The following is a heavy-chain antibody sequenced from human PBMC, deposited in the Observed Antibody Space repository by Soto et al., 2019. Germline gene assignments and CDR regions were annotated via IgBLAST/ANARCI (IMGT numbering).Heavy chain of an antibody. J-gene: IGHJ2*01. Sequence: QVQLQESGPGLVKPSQTLSLTCTVSGGSISSGGYYWSWIRQHPGKGLEWIGYIYYSGNTYYNPSLKSRVTISVDTSKNQSSLKLSSVTAADTAVYYGAISGTSEYFDLWGRGTLVTVSS. D-gene: IGHD3-10*01. CDR3: AISGTSEYFDL. CDR2: IYYSGNT. V-gene: IGHV4-31*03. CDR1: GGSISSGGYY.